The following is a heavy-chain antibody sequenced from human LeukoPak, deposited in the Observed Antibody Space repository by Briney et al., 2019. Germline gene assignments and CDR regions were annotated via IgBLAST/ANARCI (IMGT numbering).Heavy chain of an antibody. J-gene: IGHJ4*02. CDR3: ATRGPFDY. D-gene: IGHD5-12*01. Sequence: ASVKVSCKASGYTFTSYDMNWVRQATGQGLEWMGWMNPNSGNTGYAQKFQGTVTMTRNTSISTAYMELTSLRSEATAVYYCATRGPFDYWGQGTLVTVSS. CDR2: MNPNSGNT. CDR1: GYTFTSYD. V-gene: IGHV1-8*01.